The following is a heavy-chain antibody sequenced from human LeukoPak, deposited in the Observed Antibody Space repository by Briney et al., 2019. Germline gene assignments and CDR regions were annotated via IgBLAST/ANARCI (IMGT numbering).Heavy chain of an antibody. J-gene: IGHJ4*02. D-gene: IGHD1-26*01. CDR3: VRDVGVNVVRHTTPFDY. CDR2: ISAYNGNT. Sequence: ASVKVSCKASGYIFTSYGISWVRQAPGQGPEWMGWISAYNGNTNYVQNLQGRVTMTTDTSTSTAYMELRSLRSDDTAVYYCVRDVGVNVVRHTTPFDYWGQGTLVTVSS. CDR1: GYIFTSYG. V-gene: IGHV1-18*01.